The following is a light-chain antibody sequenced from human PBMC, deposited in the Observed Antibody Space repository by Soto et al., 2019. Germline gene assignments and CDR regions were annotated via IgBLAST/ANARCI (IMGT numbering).Light chain of an antibody. CDR1: NSNIGAGYD. V-gene: IGLV1-40*01. CDR2: SNS. CDR3: QSYDSSLSGWV. Sequence: QFVLTQPPSVSGAPGQRVTISCTGSNSNIGAGYDVHWYQQLPGTAPKLLIYSNSNRPSGVPDRFSGSKSGTSASLAITGLQAEDEADYYCQSYDSSLSGWVFGGGTKLTVL. J-gene: IGLJ3*02.